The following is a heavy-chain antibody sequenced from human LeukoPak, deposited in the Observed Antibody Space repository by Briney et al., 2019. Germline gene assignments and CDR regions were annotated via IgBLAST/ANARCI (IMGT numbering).Heavy chain of an antibody. J-gene: IGHJ5*02. V-gene: IGHV5-10-1*01. CDR3: APNRGGLEDLTFDP. CDR2: IDPSDSYT. CDR1: GSNFTSYW. Sequence: GASLKISCKGSGSNFTSYWISWVRQMPGKGLEWMGRIDPSDSYTNRSPSFQGHVTISADKSISTAYLQWSSLKASDTAMYYCAPNRGGLEDLTFDPWGEGTLVTVSS. D-gene: IGHD3-10*01.